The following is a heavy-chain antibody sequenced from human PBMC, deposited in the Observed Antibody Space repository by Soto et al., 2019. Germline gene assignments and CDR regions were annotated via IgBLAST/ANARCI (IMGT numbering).Heavy chain of an antibody. CDR1: GYTFTSYD. D-gene: IGHD2-15*01. CDR2: VNPNSGNT. V-gene: IGHV1-8*01. J-gene: IGHJ4*02. Sequence: QVQLVQSGAEVKKPGASVKVSCKASGYTFTSYDINWVRQATGQGLEWMGWVNPNSGNTGYAQKFQGRVTMTRNTSISTSYMELSSLRSEDTAVYYCARRYCSGGSCYSSYGYWGQGTLVTVSS. CDR3: ARRYCSGGSCYSSYGY.